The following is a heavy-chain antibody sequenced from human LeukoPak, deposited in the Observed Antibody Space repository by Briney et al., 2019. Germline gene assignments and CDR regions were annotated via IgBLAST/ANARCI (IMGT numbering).Heavy chain of an antibody. J-gene: IGHJ5*02. D-gene: IGHD1-1*01. CDR3: AREGTAGTNLNWFDP. CDR2: ISYSGST. V-gene: IGHV4-59*01. CDR1: GGSISSYY. Sequence: SETLSLTCTVSGGSISSYYWSWIRQPPGKGLEWIGYISYSGSTNFNPSLKSRVTISVDTSKNQFSLKLSSVTAADTVVYYCAREGTAGTNLNWFDPWGQGTLVTVSS.